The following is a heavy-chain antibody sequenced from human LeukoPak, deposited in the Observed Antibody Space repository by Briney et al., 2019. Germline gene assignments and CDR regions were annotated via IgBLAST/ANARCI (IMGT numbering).Heavy chain of an antibody. V-gene: IGHV1-2*02. CDR3: ARDQDYYGSGIYCMDV. CDR2: INPNSGGT. Sequence: GASLKVSCKASGYTFTGYYMHWVRQAPGQGLEWMGWINPNSGGTNYAQTFQGKVTMTRDTSISTAYMEPSRLRSDDTAGYYCARDQDYYGSGIYCMDVWGKGTTVTVSS. J-gene: IGHJ6*03. D-gene: IGHD3-10*01. CDR1: GYTFTGYY.